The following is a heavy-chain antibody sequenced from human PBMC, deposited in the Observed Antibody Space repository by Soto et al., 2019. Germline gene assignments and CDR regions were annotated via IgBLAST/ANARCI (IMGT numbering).Heavy chain of an antibody. CDR2: IYWDDDK. CDR3: AHYPNCISTSCPSYYFDY. Sequence: QITLKESGPTLVKPTQTLTLTCTFSGFSLSTSGVGVGWIRQPPGKALEWLALIYWDDDKRYSPSLKSRLTITKDTSKNQVVLTMTNMDPVDTATYYCAHYPNCISTSCPSYYFDYWGQGTLVTVSS. CDR1: GFSLSTSGVG. J-gene: IGHJ4*02. D-gene: IGHD2-2*01. V-gene: IGHV2-5*02.